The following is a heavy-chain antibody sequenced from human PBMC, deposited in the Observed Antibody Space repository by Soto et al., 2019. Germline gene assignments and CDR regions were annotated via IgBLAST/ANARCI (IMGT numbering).Heavy chain of an antibody. V-gene: IGHV1-69*12. J-gene: IGHJ4*02. Sequence: QVQLVQSGAEVKKPGSSVKVSCKASGGTFSSYAISWVRQAPGQGLEWMGVIIPIFGTGNYAQKFQGRVTITADQSTSTAYRELSSLKSEDTAVYYCAKYGSGSYYNPSRWGQGTLVTVSS. CDR3: AKYGSGSYYNPSR. CDR1: GGTFSSYA. D-gene: IGHD3-10*01. CDR2: IIPIFGTG.